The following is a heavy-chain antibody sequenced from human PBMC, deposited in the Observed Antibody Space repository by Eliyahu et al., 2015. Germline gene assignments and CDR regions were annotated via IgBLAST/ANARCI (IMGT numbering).Heavy chain of an antibody. V-gene: IGHV3-23*01. CDR2: ISGXGGST. CDR1: GFXFSSYA. J-gene: IGHJ4*02. CDR3: AKDLDPPDY. Sequence: EVQLLESGGGLVQPGGSLRLSCXASGFXFSSYAXSWVRQAXGKGLGWVSXISGXGGSTYYADSVKGRFTISRDNSKNTLYLQMNSLRAEDTAVYYCAKDLDPPDYWGQGTLVTVSS. D-gene: IGHD3-9*01.